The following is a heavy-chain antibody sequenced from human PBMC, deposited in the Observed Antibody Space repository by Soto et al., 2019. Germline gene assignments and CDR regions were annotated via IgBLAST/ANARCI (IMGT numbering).Heavy chain of an antibody. J-gene: IGHJ3*02. CDR3: ARELYYYDSSGYPYPAFDI. D-gene: IGHD3-22*01. CDR1: GFTFISYS. V-gene: IGHV3-21*01. CDR2: ISSSSSYI. Sequence: WGSLRLSCAASGFTFISYSISFFGHAAVKWLEWVSSISSSSSYIYYADSVKGRFTISRDNAKNSLYLQMNSLRAEDTAVYYCARELYYYDSSGYPYPAFDIWGQGTMVTVSS.